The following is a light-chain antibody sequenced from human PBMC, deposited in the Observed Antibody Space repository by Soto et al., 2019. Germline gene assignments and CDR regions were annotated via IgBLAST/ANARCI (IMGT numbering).Light chain of an antibody. J-gene: IGKJ5*01. CDR3: QQLNSYTIT. CDR2: AAS. V-gene: IGKV1-9*01. Sequence: IQLTQSPSFLSASVGDRVTITCRASQGISSYLAWYQQQPGKAPKLLIYAASTLQSGVPSRFSGSGSGTEFTLTISSLQPEDFATYYCQQLNSYTITFGQGTRLEIK. CDR1: QGISSY.